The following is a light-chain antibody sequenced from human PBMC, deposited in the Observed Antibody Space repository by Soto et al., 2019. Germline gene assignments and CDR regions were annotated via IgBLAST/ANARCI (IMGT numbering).Light chain of an antibody. J-gene: IGKJ4*01. CDR2: AAS. Sequence: DIQMTQSPSSLSASVGDRVTITCRASQSISSYLNWYQQKPGKAPKLLIYAASSLQSGVPSRFSGSGSGTDFNLTISSLQPEDFATYYCQQSYSTPPTFGGGTKVEIK. CDR3: QQSYSTPPT. CDR1: QSISSY. V-gene: IGKV1-39*01.